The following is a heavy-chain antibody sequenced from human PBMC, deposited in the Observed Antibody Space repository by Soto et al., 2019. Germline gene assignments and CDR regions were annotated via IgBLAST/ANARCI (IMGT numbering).Heavy chain of an antibody. CDR3: AREFSSRYSGIDP. Sequence: PSETLSLTCTVSGGSISSGDYYWSWIRQPPGKGLEWIGYIYYSGSTYYNPSLKSRVTISVDTSKNQFSLKLSSVTAADTAVYYCAREFSSRYSGIDPWGQGTLVTVSS. D-gene: IGHD1-26*01. CDR1: GGSISSGDYY. J-gene: IGHJ5*02. CDR2: IYYSGST. V-gene: IGHV4-30-4*01.